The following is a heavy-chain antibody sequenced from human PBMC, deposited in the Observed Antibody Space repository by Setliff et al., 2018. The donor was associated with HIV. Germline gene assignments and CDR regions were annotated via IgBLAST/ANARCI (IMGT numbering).Heavy chain of an antibody. D-gene: IGHD3-22*01. CDR1: GFTFSTSA. CDR2: ISYDGNIK. CDR3: ARDPTYYFDSSGPYDAFDI. Sequence: PGGSLRLSCAASGFTFSTSAMHWVRQAPGKGLEWVAVISYDGNIKYYADSVKGRFTISRDNSNTTLYLKMNSLRAEDTAVYYCARDPTYYFDSSGPYDAFDIWGQGTMVTVSS. J-gene: IGHJ3*02. V-gene: IGHV3-30*04.